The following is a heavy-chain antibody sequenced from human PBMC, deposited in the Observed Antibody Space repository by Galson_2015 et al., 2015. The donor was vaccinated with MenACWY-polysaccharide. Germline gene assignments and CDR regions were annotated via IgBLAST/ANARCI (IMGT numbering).Heavy chain of an antibody. V-gene: IGHV3-7*01. J-gene: IGHJ3*02. CDR1: GFTFSSYW. CDR3: ARPYCGGDCYYDAFDI. D-gene: IGHD2-21*02. Sequence: SLRLSCAASGFTFSSYWMSWVRQAPGKGLEWVANIKQDGSEKYYVDSVKGRFTISRDNAKNSLYLQMNSLRAEDTAVYYCARPYCGGDCYYDAFDIWGQGTMVTVSS. CDR2: IKQDGSEK.